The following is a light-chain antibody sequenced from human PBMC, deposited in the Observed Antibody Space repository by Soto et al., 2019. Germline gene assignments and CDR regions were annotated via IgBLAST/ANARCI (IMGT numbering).Light chain of an antibody. Sequence: EIVLTQSAATVSLSPGERATLSCRASQSVSSYLAWYQQKPGQAPRLLIYDASNRATGIPARFSGSGSGTDFTLTINGLEPEDSAVYYCQQRSNWPSITFGQGTRLEIK. CDR3: QQRSNWPSIT. CDR2: DAS. CDR1: QSVSSY. V-gene: IGKV3-11*01. J-gene: IGKJ5*01.